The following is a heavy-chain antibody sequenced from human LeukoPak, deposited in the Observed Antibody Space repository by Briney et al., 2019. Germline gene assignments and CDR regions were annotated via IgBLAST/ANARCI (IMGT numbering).Heavy chain of an antibody. D-gene: IGHD5-24*01. V-gene: IGHV1-18*01. CDR2: SSAYNGNT. CDR3: ARDLEATIIQYPTNRFDP. Sequence: ASVKVSCKASGYTFTSYGISWVRQAPGQGLEWMGWSSAYNGNTNYAQKLQGRVTMTTDTSTSTAYMELRSLRSDDTAVCYCARDLEATIIQYPTNRFDPWGQGTLVTVSS. J-gene: IGHJ5*02. CDR1: GYTFTSYG.